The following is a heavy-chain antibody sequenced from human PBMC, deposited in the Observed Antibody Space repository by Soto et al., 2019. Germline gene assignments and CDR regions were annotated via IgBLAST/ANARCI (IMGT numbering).Heavy chain of an antibody. CDR2: ISDDGTNN. D-gene: IGHD3-10*01. V-gene: IGHV3-30-3*01. J-gene: IGHJ5*02. Sequence: QVHLVESGGGVVQPGRSLRLSCAASGFTFSTYAMHWVRQAPGKGLEWVATISDDGTNNYYADSVKGRFTISRDNSKDTLYLQMNGLRAEDTAVYYCPREGHGDWFDPWGQGTLVTVSS. CDR3: PREGHGDWFDP. CDR1: GFTFSTYA.